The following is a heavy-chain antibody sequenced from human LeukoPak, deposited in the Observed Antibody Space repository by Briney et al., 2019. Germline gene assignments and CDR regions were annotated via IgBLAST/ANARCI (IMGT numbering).Heavy chain of an antibody. D-gene: IGHD4-11*01. J-gene: IGHJ4*02. Sequence: SETLSLTCTVSGGSISSGDYYWSWIRQPPGKGLEWIGYIYYSGSTYYNPSLKSRVTISVDTSKNQFSLKLSSVTAADTAVYYCAREDSDSNERRFDYWGQGTLVTVSS. CDR2: IYYSGST. CDR3: AREDSDSNERRFDY. CDR1: GGSISSGDYY. V-gene: IGHV4-30-4*08.